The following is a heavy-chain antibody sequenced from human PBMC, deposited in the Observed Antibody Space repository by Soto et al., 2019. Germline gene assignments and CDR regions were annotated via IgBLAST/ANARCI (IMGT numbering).Heavy chain of an antibody. CDR3: TSPLGEVSFPGAFDN. J-gene: IGHJ3*02. CDR1: GFTVSGSA. V-gene: IGHV3-73*01. Sequence: EVQLVESGGGLVQPAGSLKLSCAASGFTVSGSAVHWVRQASGKGLEWVGRIRSKTNSYATAYAASVKGRFTISRDDSKNTAYLENKKLKTGESGVFYWTSPLGEVSFPGAFDNWG. CDR2: IRSKTNSYAT. D-gene: IGHD3-16*02.